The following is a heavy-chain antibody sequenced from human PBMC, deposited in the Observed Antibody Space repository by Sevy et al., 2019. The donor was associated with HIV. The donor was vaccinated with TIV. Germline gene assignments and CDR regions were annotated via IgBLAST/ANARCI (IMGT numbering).Heavy chain of an antibody. Sequence: ASVKVSCKASGGTFSSYAMSWVRQAPGQGLEWMGGIIPIFGTANYAQKFQGRVTITADESTSTAYMELSSLRSEDTAVYYRARVSGWDIKHYYFDYWGQGTLVTVSS. D-gene: IGHD5-12*01. CDR3: ARVSGWDIKHYYFDY. V-gene: IGHV1-69*13. CDR1: GGTFSSYA. J-gene: IGHJ4*02. CDR2: IIPIFGTA.